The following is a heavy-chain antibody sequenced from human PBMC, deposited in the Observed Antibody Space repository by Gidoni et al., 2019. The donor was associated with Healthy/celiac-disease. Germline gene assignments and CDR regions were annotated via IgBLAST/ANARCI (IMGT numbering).Heavy chain of an antibody. Sequence: QLQLQESGPGLGKPSETLSLTCTVAGGSISSSSYYWGWIRQPQGKGLEWIGSIYYSGSTYYNPSLKSRVTISVDTSKNQFSLKLSSVTAADTAVYYCARISEEQLLVWGQGTLVTVSS. CDR3: ARISEEQLLV. CDR1: GGSISSSSYY. CDR2: IYYSGST. J-gene: IGHJ4*02. D-gene: IGHD6-13*01. V-gene: IGHV4-39*01.